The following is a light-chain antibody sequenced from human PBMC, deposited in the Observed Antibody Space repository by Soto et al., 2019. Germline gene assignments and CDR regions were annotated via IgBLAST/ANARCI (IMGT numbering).Light chain of an antibody. V-gene: IGLV7-46*01. J-gene: IGLJ2*01. CDR1: TGAVTSGHY. Sequence: QAVVTQEPSLTVSPGGTVTLTCGSSTGAVTSGHYPYWFQQKPGQAPRTLIYDTSNKHSWTPARFSGSLIGGKAALTLSGAQPEDEAEYYCLLSYSGARLVVFGGGTKLTVL. CDR2: DTS. CDR3: LLSYSGARLVV.